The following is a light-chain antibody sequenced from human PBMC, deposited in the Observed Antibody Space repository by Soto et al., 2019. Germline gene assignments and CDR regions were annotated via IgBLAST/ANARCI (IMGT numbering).Light chain of an antibody. CDR1: TSNIGAGYD. V-gene: IGLV1-40*01. J-gene: IGLJ2*01. Sequence: QSVLTQPPSVSGAPGQRVTISCTGSTSNIGAGYDVHWYQQVPATAPKLLIYGDDKRPSGVPDRFSNSKSATSASLAITGLQAEDEADYYCQSYDTSLSNVVFGGGTKLTVL. CDR2: GDD. CDR3: QSYDTSLSNVV.